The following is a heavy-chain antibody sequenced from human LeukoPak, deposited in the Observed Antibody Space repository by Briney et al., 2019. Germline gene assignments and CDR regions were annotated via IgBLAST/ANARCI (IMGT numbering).Heavy chain of an antibody. CDR3: ARDSIYGYDY. CDR1: GGSINSGNYY. J-gene: IGHJ4*02. V-gene: IGHV4-61*02. Sequence: KPSQTLSLTCTVSGGSINSGNYYWSWIRQPAGKRLEWIGRIYASGSTDYNPSLKSRVTISVDTSRNQFPLRLSAVTAADTAVYYCARDSIYGYDYWGQGTLVTVSS. CDR2: IYASGST. D-gene: IGHD2/OR15-2a*01.